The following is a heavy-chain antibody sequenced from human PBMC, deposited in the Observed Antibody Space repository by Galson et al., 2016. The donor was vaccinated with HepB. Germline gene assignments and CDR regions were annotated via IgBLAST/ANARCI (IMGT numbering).Heavy chain of an antibody. Sequence: SLRLSCAASEFTFDDYAMHWVRQAPGKGLEWVSGINWNSGSSGYADSVMGRFTVSRDNAKNSLYLQMNSLRAEDTAFSFCAKDYSSGWFGAGGFEHWGQGTLVTVSS. CDR1: EFTFDDYA. D-gene: IGHD6-19*01. J-gene: IGHJ4*02. CDR2: INWNSGSS. CDR3: AKDYSSGWFGAGGFEH. V-gene: IGHV3-9*01.